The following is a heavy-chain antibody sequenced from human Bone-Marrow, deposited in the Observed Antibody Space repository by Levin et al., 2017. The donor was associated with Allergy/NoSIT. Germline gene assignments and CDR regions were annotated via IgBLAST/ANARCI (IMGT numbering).Heavy chain of an antibody. J-gene: IGHJ4*02. CDR1: GDSIHSADYY. Sequence: SQTLSLTCSVSGDSIHSADYYWTWIRQHPGKGLEWIGYIFYSGRTYYNPSLKSRINISVDTSKNQFSLTLNSVTAADTALYYCVREGVFCPGIFDSWGQGTLVAVSS. V-gene: IGHV4-31*03. D-gene: IGHD2/OR15-2a*01. CDR2: IFYSGRT. CDR3: VREGVFCPGIFDS.